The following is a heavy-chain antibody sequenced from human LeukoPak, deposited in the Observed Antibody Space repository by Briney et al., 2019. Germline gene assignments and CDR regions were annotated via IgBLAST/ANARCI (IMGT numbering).Heavy chain of an antibody. D-gene: IGHD1/OR15-1a*01. J-gene: IGHJ4*02. CDR3: ARGGGTTGTTSLDY. Sequence: GASVKVSCKASGYTFTSYGINWVRQAPGQGLEWMGWISAYNGNTNYAQKLQGRVTMTIDTSTSTACMELRSLRSDDTAVYYCARGGGTTGTTSLDYWGQGTLVTVSS. CDR1: GYTFTSYG. CDR2: ISAYNGNT. V-gene: IGHV1-18*01.